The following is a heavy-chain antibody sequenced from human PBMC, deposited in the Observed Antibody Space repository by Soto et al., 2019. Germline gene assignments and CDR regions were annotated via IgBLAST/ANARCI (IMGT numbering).Heavy chain of an antibody. Sequence: EVQLLESGGDLVQPGGSLRLSCAASGLTVSDSAMSGVRQAPGKGLEWVSRISDSGGGTFYADSVKGRFSISRDTSKNALYLQSNSLRDEDAAVYYCAKEHPRELLMNTPRVDDYWGQGTLVTVSS. J-gene: IGHJ4*02. D-gene: IGHD3-10*01. V-gene: IGHV3-23*01. CDR1: GLTVSDSA. CDR2: ISDSGGGT. CDR3: AKEHPRELLMNTPRVDDY.